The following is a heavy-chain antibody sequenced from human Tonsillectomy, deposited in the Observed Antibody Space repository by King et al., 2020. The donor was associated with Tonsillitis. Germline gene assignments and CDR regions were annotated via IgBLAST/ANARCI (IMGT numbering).Heavy chain of an antibody. CDR3: ARLPGAGRSKGWFDP. J-gene: IGHJ5*02. CDR2: IYYSGST. D-gene: IGHD3-10*01. Sequence: QLQESGPGLVKPSETLSLTCTVSGGSISSYYWSWIRQPPGKGLEWIGYIYYSGSTNYNPSLKSRVTISVDTSKNQFSLKLSSVTAADTAVYYCARLPGAGRSKGWFDPWGQGTLVTVSS. V-gene: IGHV4-59*08. CDR1: GGSISSYY.